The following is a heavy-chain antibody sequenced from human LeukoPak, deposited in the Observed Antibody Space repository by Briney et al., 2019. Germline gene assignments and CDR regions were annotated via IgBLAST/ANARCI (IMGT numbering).Heavy chain of an antibody. V-gene: IGHV1-18*01. D-gene: IGHD3-22*01. CDR2: ISAYNGNT. J-gene: IGHJ4*02. Sequence: ASVKVSCKASGYTFTSYGISWVRQAPGHGLEYMGWISAYNGNTNYAQKLQGRVTMTTDTSTSTAYMELRSLRSDDTAVYYCTRSPKSDSSGYYIRWGQGTLVTVSS. CDR3: TRSPKSDSSGYYIR. CDR1: GYTFTSYG.